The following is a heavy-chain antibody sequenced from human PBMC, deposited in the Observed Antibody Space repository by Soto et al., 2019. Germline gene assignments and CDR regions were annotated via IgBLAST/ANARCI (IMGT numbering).Heavy chain of an antibody. CDR3: ARVTHDYGDYLYNWFDP. D-gene: IGHD4-17*01. J-gene: IGHJ5*02. V-gene: IGHV1-18*01. CDR1: GYTFTNYG. CDR2: VSADNGNT. Sequence: ASVKVSCKASGYTFTNYGIIWVRQAPGQGLEWMGWVSADNGNTNYAQRLQGRVNLSTDTSTSTAYMELRSLRSDDTAVYYCARVTHDYGDYLYNWFDPWGQGTRVTVSS.